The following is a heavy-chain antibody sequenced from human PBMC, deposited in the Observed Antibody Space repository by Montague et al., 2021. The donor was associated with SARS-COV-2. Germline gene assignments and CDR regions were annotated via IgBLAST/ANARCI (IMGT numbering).Heavy chain of an antibody. J-gene: IGHJ4*02. CDR3: SRKGCGRTGLAY. CDR2: IYHTGST. CDR1: GDSISTDNC. Sequence: SETLSLTCGVSGDSISTDNCWTWVRLPPGKGLVWVGGIYHTGSTKYKPSFKSRVSMSVDKSSNQLSLRLTSVTAADTATYYCSRKGCGRTGLAYWGQGTLVTVSS. D-gene: IGHD1-26*01. V-gene: IGHV4-4*02.